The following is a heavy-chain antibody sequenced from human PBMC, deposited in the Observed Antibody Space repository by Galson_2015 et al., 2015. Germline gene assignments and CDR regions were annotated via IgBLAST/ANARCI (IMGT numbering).Heavy chain of an antibody. V-gene: IGHV1-8*01. CDR3: AGAVGNYDFWSGYYLRDYYYYGMDV. Sequence: SVKVSCKASGYTFTSYDINWVRQATGQGLEWMGWMNPNSGNTGYAQKFQGRVTMTRNTSISTAYMELSSLRSEDTAVYYCAGAVGNYDFWSGYYLRDYYYYGMDVWGQGTTVTVS. CDR1: GYTFTSYD. J-gene: IGHJ6*02. D-gene: IGHD3-3*01. CDR2: MNPNSGNT.